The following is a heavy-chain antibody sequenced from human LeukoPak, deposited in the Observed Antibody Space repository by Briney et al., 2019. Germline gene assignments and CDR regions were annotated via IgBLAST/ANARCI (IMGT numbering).Heavy chain of an antibody. CDR2: IWYDGSNK. Sequence: PGGSLRLSCAASGFTFSSYGMHWVRQAPGKGLEWVAVIWYDGSNKYYADSVKGRFTISRDSSKNTLYLQMNSLRAEDTAVYYCARDNYGSGSYYIDYWGQGTLVTVSS. J-gene: IGHJ4*02. CDR3: ARDNYGSGSYYIDY. D-gene: IGHD3-10*01. CDR1: GFTFSSYG. V-gene: IGHV3-33*01.